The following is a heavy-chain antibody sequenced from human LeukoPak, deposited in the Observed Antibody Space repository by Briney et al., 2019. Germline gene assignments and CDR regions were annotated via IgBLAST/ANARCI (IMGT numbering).Heavy chain of an antibody. CDR2: ISRSGDST. V-gene: IGHV3-23*01. CDR3: AKDQGSSSGWYSRDGFAL. J-gene: IGHJ3*01. CDR1: GLTFSSYA. D-gene: IGHD6-19*01. Sequence: GSLRLSCAGSGLTFSSYAMSWVRQAPGKGLEWVSGISRSGDSTIYADSVKGRFTISRDNSKNTLYLQMNSLRAEDTALYYCAKDQGSSSGWYSRDGFALWGRGTMVTVSS.